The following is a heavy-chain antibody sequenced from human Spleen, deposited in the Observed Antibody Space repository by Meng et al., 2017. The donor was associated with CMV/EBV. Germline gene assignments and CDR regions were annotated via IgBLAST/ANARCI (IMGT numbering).Heavy chain of an antibody. Sequence: ASVKVSCKASGYSFTGYYMHWVRQAPGQGLEWMGWINPNSGGTNYAQKFQGRVTMTRDTSSSTGYMELSRLRSDDTDVYYCARGRGFDFSSGYVSNYYYLMDVWGQGTTVTVSS. V-gene: IGHV1-2*02. CDR3: ARGRGFDFSSGYVSNYYYLMDV. CDR2: INPNSGGT. J-gene: IGHJ6*02. CDR1: GYSFTGYY. D-gene: IGHD3-3*01.